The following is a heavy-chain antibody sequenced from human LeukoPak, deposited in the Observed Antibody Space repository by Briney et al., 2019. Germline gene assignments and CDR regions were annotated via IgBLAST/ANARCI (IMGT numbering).Heavy chain of an antibody. V-gene: IGHV4-30-4*01. CDR3: ARAVGKSNWFDP. CDR1: GFTFSSYE. D-gene: IGHD1-14*01. CDR2: IYYSGIT. J-gene: IGHJ5*02. Sequence: LRLSCAASGFTFSSYEMNWVRQTPGKGLEWIGYIYYSGITYYNPSLKSRVSISIETSKNQFSLNLTSVTAADTAVYHCARAVGKSNWFDPWGLGTLVTVSS.